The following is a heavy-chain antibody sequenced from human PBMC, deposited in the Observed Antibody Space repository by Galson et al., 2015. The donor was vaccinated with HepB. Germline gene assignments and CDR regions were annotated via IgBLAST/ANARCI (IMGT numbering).Heavy chain of an antibody. Sequence: SVKVSCKASGYTFTSYYMHWVRQAPGQGLERMGIINPSGGSTSYAQKFQGRVTMTRDTSTSTVYMELSSLRSEDTAVYYCARGDYDFWSGYYPDYWGQGTLVTVSS. D-gene: IGHD3-3*01. CDR3: ARGDYDFWSGYYPDY. J-gene: IGHJ4*02. V-gene: IGHV1-46*01. CDR1: GYTFTSYY. CDR2: INPSGGST.